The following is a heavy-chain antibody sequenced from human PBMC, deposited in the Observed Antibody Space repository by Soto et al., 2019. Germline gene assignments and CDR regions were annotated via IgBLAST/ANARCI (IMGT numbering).Heavy chain of an antibody. V-gene: IGHV1-2*02. CDR2: INPNSGGT. J-gene: IGHJ6*02. D-gene: IGHD2-2*01. Sequence: QVQLVQSGAEVKKPGASVKVSCKASGYTFTGYYMHWVRQAPGQGLEWMGWINPNSGGTNYAQKFQGGITMTTDTSISTAYMELSRLRSDDTAVYYCARPYCSSTSWYGGQDYYGMDVWGQGTTVTVSS. CDR1: GYTFTGYY. CDR3: ARPYCSSTSWYGGQDYYGMDV.